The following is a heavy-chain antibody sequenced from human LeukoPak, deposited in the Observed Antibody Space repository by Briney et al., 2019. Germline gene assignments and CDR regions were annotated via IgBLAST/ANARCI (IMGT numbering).Heavy chain of an antibody. CDR1: GYTFTGYY. Sequence: ASVKVSCKASGYTFTGYYMHWVRQAPGQGLEWMGWINPNSGGTNYAQKFQGRVTMTEDTATDTAYMDLSSLKSEDTAVYYCATYTNAYWGQGTLVTVSS. CDR2: INPNSGGT. V-gene: IGHV1-2*02. CDR3: ATYTNAY. D-gene: IGHD3-16*01. J-gene: IGHJ4*02.